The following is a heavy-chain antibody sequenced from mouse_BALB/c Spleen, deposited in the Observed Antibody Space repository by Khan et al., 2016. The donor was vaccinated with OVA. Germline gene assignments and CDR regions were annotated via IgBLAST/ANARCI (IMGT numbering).Heavy chain of an antibody. J-gene: IGHJ3*01. CDR2: IDPENGNT. V-gene: IGHV14-1*02. CDR3: TRDGYSPWFAY. Sequence: VQLKQSGAELVRPGALVKLSCKASGFNIKDYYMHWVKQRPEQGLVWIGRIDPENGNTIYDPKFQGKASLTSDTSSNTAYLQLSSLTSEDTAVYYCTRDGYSPWFAYWGQGTLVTVSA. D-gene: IGHD2-3*01. CDR1: GFNIKDYY.